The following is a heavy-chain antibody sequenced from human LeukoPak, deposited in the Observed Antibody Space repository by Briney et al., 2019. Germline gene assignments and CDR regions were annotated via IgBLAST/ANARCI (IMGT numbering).Heavy chain of an antibody. V-gene: IGHV3-30*04. J-gene: IGHJ4*02. CDR3: ARGRLGYDSSGYYYGVYLHFDY. CDR1: GFTFNTYN. D-gene: IGHD3-22*01. CDR2: LSYDGKNE. Sequence: GGSLRLSCAASGFTFNTYNIHWVRQAPGKGLEWMAVLSYDGKNEFYAESVKGRFTISRDNSKNTVYLQMNSLRSEDTAVYYCARGRLGYDSSGYYYGVYLHFDYWGQGTLVTVSS.